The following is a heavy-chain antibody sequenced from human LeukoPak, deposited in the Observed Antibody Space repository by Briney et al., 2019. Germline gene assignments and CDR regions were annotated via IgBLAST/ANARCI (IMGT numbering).Heavy chain of an antibody. CDR3: ARDRVGATDWFDP. Sequence: GGSLRLSCAASGFTFSSYWMSWVRQAPGKGLEWVANIKQDGSENYYVDSVKGRFTISRDNAKNSLYLQMNSLRAEDTAVYYCARDRVGATDWFDPWGQGTLVTVSS. CDR1: GFTFSSYW. J-gene: IGHJ5*02. D-gene: IGHD1-26*01. V-gene: IGHV3-7*01. CDR2: IKQDGSEN.